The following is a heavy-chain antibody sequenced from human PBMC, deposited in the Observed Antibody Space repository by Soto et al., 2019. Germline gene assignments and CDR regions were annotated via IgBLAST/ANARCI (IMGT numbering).Heavy chain of an antibody. CDR2: IIPILGIA. Sequence: GASVKVSCKASGGTFSIYTIIWVRQAPGQGLEWMGRIIPILGIANYAQKFQGRVTITADKSTSTAYMELSSLRSEDTAVYYCARGGPRSAFDIWGQGTMVTVSS. CDR3: ARGGPRSAFDI. CDR1: GGTFSIYT. J-gene: IGHJ3*02. V-gene: IGHV1-69*02.